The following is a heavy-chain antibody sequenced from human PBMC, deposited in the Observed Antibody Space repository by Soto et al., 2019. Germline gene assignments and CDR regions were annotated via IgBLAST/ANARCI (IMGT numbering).Heavy chain of an antibody. Sequence: SETLSLTCVVSGGSLSDYFWSWIRQPPGMALEWIGEINHLGSIYYNPSLKSRVTISVDTSKNQFSLKLSSVTAADTAVYYCAVPTGIEVTGPDYWGQGTLVTVSS. CDR3: AVPTGIEVTGPDY. D-gene: IGHD6-19*01. J-gene: IGHJ4*02. CDR2: INHLGSI. V-gene: IGHV4-34*09. CDR1: GGSLSDYF.